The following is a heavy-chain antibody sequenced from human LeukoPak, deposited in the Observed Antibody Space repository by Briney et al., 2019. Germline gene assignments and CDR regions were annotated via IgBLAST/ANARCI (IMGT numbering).Heavy chain of an antibody. CDR3: ARVRDYYDSSGYYSDAFDI. D-gene: IGHD3-22*01. V-gene: IGHV4-59*01. CDR2: IYYSGST. Sequence: SETLSLTCTVSGGSISSYYWSWIRQPPGKGLEWIGYIYYSGSTNYNPSLKSRVTISVDTSKNQFSLKLSSVTAADTAVYYCARVRDYYDSSGYYSDAFDIWGQGTMVTVSS. CDR1: GGSISSYY. J-gene: IGHJ3*02.